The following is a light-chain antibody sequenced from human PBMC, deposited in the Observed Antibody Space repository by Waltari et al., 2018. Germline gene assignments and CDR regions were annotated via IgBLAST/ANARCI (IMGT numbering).Light chain of an antibody. CDR1: QSLLHSNGYNY. CDR2: WGS. CDR3: MQALQTPWT. Sequence: DIVMTQSPLSLPVTPGEPASISCRSSQSLLHSNGYNYLDWYLQKPGQSPQLLIYWGSTRASGVPDRFSGRGSGTDFTLKSSRVEAEDVGVYYCMQALQTPWTFGQGTKVEIK. J-gene: IGKJ1*01. V-gene: IGKV2-28*01.